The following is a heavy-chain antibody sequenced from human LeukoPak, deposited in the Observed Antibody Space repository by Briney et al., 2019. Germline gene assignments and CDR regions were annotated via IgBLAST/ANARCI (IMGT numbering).Heavy chain of an antibody. CDR1: GYIFDIYA. J-gene: IGHJ1*01. CDR2: INTNTGNP. Sequence: ASVKVSCKASGYIFDIYALIWVRQAPGLGLELMGWINTNTGNPTYAQGFTGRFVFSLDTSVSTAYLQISSLRAEDTAVYYCARDYTLTLGTTTYFQHWGQGTLVTVSS. V-gene: IGHV7-4-1*02. D-gene: IGHD1-7*01. CDR3: ARDYTLTLGTTTYFQH.